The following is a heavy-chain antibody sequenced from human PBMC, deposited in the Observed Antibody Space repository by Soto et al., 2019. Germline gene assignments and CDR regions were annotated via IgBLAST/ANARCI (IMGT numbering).Heavy chain of an antibody. V-gene: IGHV3-23*01. J-gene: IGHJ4*02. CDR1: VFTFSSYT. Sequence: VQLLESGRALVQPGGSLRLACAASVFTFSSYTIRWVRQAQGKGLEWVSAISGSGGSTYYADSVKGRFTSSRDKSNNTLYLQMNSLSAEDTAVYYSARRGSGTCYDYCGQGTLGTISS. CDR2: ISGSGGST. CDR3: ARRGSGTCYDY. D-gene: IGHD2-15*01.